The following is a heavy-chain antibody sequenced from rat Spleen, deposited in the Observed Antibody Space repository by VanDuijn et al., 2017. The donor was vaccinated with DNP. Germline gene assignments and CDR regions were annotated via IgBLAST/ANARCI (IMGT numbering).Heavy chain of an antibody. D-gene: IGHD1-11*01. CDR3: ATFEGRDA. Sequence: EVQLVESGGGLVQPGRSLKLSCAASGFTFSDFNMAWVRQAPKKGLEWVATITYDDSSTYYRDSVKGRFTISRDNAKTTLYLQMDSLRSEDTATYYCATFEGRDAWGRGTSVTVSS. V-gene: IGHV5-7*01. J-gene: IGHJ4*01. CDR1: GFTFSDFN. CDR2: ITYDDSST.